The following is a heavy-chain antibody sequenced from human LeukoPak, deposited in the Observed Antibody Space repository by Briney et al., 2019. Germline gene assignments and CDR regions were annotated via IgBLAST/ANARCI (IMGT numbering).Heavy chain of an antibody. D-gene: IGHD2/OR15-2a*01. Sequence: PGGSLRLSCAASGFTVTTYAMSWVRQAPGKGLEWVSSISGSGTSTYYADSVKGRFTISRDESKNTLYLQMNSLRAEDTAVYYCAKDPTSTYYFDYWGQGTLVTVSS. CDR2: ISGSGTST. J-gene: IGHJ4*02. V-gene: IGHV3-23*01. CDR1: GFTVTTYA. CDR3: AKDPTSTYYFDY.